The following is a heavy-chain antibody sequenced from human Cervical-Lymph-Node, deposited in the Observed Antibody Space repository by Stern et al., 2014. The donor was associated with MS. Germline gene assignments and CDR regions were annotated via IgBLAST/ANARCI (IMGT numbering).Heavy chain of an antibody. J-gene: IGHJ4*02. Sequence: VQLVQSGPEVKRPGESLKISCQASGYTFTSYWIGWVRQMPGKGLEWIAIIFPGGADIRYSPSFQGQFPISADKSSSPAYLQWNNLKASDTAIYYCARQRYFDYWGQGTLVTVSS. CDR3: ARQRYFDY. CDR2: IFPGGADI. V-gene: IGHV5-51*01. CDR1: GYTFTSYW.